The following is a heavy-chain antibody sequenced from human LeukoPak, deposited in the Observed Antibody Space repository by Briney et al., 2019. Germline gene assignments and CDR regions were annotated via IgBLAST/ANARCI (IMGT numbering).Heavy chain of an antibody. CDR1: GYTFTSYD. CDR2: MNPSSGNT. J-gene: IGHJ6*02. Sequence: GASVKVSCKASGYTFTSYDINWVRQATGQGLEWMGWMNPSSGNTGYAQKFQGRVTMTRNTSISTAYMELSSLRSEDTAVYYCARVPIAAAGTDYYYGMDVWGQGTTVTVSS. V-gene: IGHV1-8*01. CDR3: ARVPIAAAGTDYYYGMDV. D-gene: IGHD6-13*01.